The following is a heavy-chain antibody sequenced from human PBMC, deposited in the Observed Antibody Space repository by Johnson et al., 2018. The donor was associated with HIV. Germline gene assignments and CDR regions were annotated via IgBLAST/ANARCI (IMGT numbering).Heavy chain of an antibody. CDR3: AKQHEQLVEPDAVDI. D-gene: IGHD6-6*01. CDR2: IWYDGSNK. Sequence: QVQLVESGGGVVQPGRSLRLSCAASGFTFSSYGMHWVRQAPGKGLEWVAVIWYDGSNKYYADSVKGRFTISRDNSKNTLYLQMNSLIAEDTAVYYCAKQHEQLVEPDAVDIWGQGTMVTVSS. V-gene: IGHV3-33*06. J-gene: IGHJ3*02. CDR1: GFTFSSYG.